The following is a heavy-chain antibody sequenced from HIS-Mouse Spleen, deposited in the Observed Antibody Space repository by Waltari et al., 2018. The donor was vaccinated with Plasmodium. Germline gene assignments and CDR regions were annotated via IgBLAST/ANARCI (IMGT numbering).Heavy chain of an antibody. Sequence: QVQLQQWGAGLLKPSETLSLTCAVYGGSFSGYYWSWIRQPPGKGLEWIGESNHSGSTNYNPSPKSRVTISVDTSKNQFSLKRSSVTAADTAVYYCARGLRGHYWYFDLWGRGTLVTVSS. J-gene: IGHJ2*01. V-gene: IGHV4-34*01. CDR3: ARGLRGHYWYFDL. CDR1: GGSFSGYY. CDR2: SNHSGST. D-gene: IGHD3-10*01.